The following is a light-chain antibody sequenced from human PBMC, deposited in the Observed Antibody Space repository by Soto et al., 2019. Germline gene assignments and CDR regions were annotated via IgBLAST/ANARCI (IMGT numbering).Light chain of an antibody. CDR3: QQYYSNPRP. Sequence: DIVMTQSPDSLAVSLGERATINCKSSQSLFNYLAWYQQKPGQPPKLLIYWASTRKSGVPDRFSGSGSGTDFTLTISSLQAEDVALYYCQQYYSNPRPFGQGTRVEI. J-gene: IGKJ1*01. V-gene: IGKV4-1*01. CDR1: QSLFNY. CDR2: WAS.